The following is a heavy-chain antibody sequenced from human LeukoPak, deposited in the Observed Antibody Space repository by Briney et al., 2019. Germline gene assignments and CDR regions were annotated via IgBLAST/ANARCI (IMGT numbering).Heavy chain of an antibody. Sequence: PGGSLRLSCAASGFTFSSYSMSWVRQAPGKGLEWVANIKQDGSEKYYVDSVKGRLTISRDNAKNSLYLQMNSLRAEDTAVYYCAIIRGYTLHYWGQGTLVTVSS. CDR3: AIIRGYTLHY. J-gene: IGHJ4*02. CDR2: IKQDGSEK. D-gene: IGHD5-18*01. CDR1: GFTFSSYS. V-gene: IGHV3-7*01.